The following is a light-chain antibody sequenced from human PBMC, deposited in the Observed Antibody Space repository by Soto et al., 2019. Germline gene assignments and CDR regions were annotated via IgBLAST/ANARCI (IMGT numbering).Light chain of an antibody. Sequence: DLQMTQSPSSLSASVGDRVTITCRASQSISSYLNWYQQKPGKAPKLLIYAASSLQSGVPSRFSGSGSGTDFTLTISSLQREDFATYYCQQSYSTPVFGQGTKLEIK. CDR2: AAS. J-gene: IGKJ2*01. V-gene: IGKV1-39*01. CDR3: QQSYSTPV. CDR1: QSISSY.